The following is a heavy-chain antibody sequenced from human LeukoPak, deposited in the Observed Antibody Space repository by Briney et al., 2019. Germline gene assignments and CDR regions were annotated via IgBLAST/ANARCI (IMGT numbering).Heavy chain of an antibody. CDR2: ISWNSGSI. J-gene: IGHJ4*02. CDR1: GFTFSSYW. Sequence: GGSLRLSCAASGFTFSSYWMDWVRQAPGKGLEWGSGISWNSGSIGYADSVKGRFTISRDNAKNSLYLQMNSLRAEDTALYYCAKGSYAVAGRFDYWGQGTLVTVSS. CDR3: AKGSYAVAGRFDY. D-gene: IGHD6-19*01. V-gene: IGHV3-9*01.